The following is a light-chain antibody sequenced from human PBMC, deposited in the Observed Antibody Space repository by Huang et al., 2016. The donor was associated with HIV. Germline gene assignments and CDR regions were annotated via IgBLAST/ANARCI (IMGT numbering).Light chain of an antibody. Sequence: DIVMSQSPLSLPVTPGEPASISCRSSQSLLHSNGYNYLDWYVQKPGHSPQLVIYFSSNRASGVPDRFSGTGSVTHFTLRISRVEAEDVGVYYCMQALQTPRTFGQGTRLEIK. CDR3: MQALQTPRT. CDR1: QSLLHSNGYNY. CDR2: FSS. V-gene: IGKV2-28*01. J-gene: IGKJ5*01.